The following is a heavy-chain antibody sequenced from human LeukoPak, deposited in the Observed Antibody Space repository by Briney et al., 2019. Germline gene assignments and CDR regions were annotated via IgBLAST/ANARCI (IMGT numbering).Heavy chain of an antibody. J-gene: IGHJ4*02. CDR1: GGTFSSYT. CDR3: ARDGDYYDSSGYYYPGFDY. V-gene: IGHV1-69*04. CDR2: IIPILGIA. D-gene: IGHD3-22*01. Sequence: ASVKVSCKASGGTFSSYTISWVRQAPGQGLEWMGRIIPILGIANYAQKFQGRVTITADKPTSTAYMELSSLRSEDTAVYYCARDGDYYDSSGYYYPGFDYWGQGTLVTVSS.